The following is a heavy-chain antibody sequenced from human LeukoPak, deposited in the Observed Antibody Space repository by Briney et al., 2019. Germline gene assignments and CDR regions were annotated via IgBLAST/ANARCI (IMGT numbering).Heavy chain of an antibody. Sequence: GESLKISCKGSGYSFTSYWIGWVRQMPGKGLEWMGIIYPGDSDTGYSPSFQGQVTISADKSISTAYLQWSSLKASDTAMYYCARPARVFWGSYRPNPYYFDYWGQGTLVTVSS. CDR2: IYPGDSDT. V-gene: IGHV5-51*01. J-gene: IGHJ4*02. CDR3: ARPARVFWGSYRPNPYYFDY. D-gene: IGHD3-16*02. CDR1: GYSFTSYW.